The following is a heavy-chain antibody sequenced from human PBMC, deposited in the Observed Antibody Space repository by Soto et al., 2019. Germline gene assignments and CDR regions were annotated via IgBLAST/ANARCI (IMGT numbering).Heavy chain of an antibody. CDR3: ARDYATGSPGAFDI. CDR2: IYYSGSS. J-gene: IGHJ3*02. D-gene: IGHD3-10*01. Sequence: RSFPCSFTSGSISRGGYYWSWPRPNPGEGLENLGYIYYSGSSYDNPSLNNRVTISVDTSKTQLSAQHTTVTAAHTDIYYSARDYATGSPGAFDIWGQGTMVTVSS. CDR1: SGSISRGGYY. V-gene: IGHV4-31*03.